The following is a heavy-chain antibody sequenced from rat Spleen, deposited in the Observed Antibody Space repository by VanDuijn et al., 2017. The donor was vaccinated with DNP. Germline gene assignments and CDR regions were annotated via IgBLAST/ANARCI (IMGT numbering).Heavy chain of an antibody. CDR3: ARHVLPLRVWDY. D-gene: IGHD1-4*01. V-gene: IGHV5-22*01. CDR1: GFIISDYY. Sequence: EVQLVESGGGLVQPGGSLKLSCAASGFIISDYYMAWVRQVPTKGLEWVAYISYDGGTAYNGDSVKGRFTISRDNSKSTLYLQMNSLRSEDMATYYCARHVLPLRVWDYWGQGVMVTVSS. J-gene: IGHJ2*01. CDR2: ISYDGGTA.